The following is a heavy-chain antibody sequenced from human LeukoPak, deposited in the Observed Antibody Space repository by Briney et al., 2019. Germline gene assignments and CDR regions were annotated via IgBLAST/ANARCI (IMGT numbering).Heavy chain of an antibody. V-gene: IGHV3-48*01. J-gene: IGHJ4*02. CDR1: GFTFSSYS. D-gene: IGHD3-10*01. CDR3: ARGAYSGRSSYFDY. Sequence: GGSLRLSCAASGFTFSSYSIYWVRQAPGKGLEWISYISSSSVIDYADSVTGRFTVSRDNAKNSLFLQMNSLRAEDTAVYYCARGAYSGRSSYFDYWGQGTLVTVSS. CDR2: ISSSSVI.